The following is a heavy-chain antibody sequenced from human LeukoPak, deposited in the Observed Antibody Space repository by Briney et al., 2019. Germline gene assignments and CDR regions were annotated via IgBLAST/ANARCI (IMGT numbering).Heavy chain of an antibody. J-gene: IGHJ6*04. CDR1: GFTFSRYE. V-gene: IGHV3-48*03. D-gene: IGHD4-17*01. CDR2: ICYNGSTK. CDR3: AGEADYGDLRMDV. Sequence: GGSLRLSCAASGFTFSRYEMHWVRQAPGKGLEWVSDICYNGSTKYYADSVKGRFTISRDNAKNSLYLQMNSLRAEDTAVYYCAGEADYGDLRMDVWGKGTTVTVSS.